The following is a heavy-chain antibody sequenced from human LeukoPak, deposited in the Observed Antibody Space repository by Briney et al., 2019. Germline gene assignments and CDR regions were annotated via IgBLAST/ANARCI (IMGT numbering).Heavy chain of an antibody. J-gene: IGHJ4*02. CDR3: ARRGGYSDY. D-gene: IGHD5-24*01. V-gene: IGHV5-51*01. CDR1: GYSVTTYW. CDR2: IYPGDSDT. Sequence: GASLQISCRGFGYSVTTYWIAWVRPMPGKGLEWMGIIYPGDSDTRYSPSFQGQVTISADKSISTAYLQWSSLKASDTAMYYCARRGGYSDYWGQGTLVTVSS.